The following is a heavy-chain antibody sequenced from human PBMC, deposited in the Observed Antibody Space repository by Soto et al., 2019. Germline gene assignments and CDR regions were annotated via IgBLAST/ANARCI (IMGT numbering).Heavy chain of an antibody. J-gene: IGHJ3*02. Sequence: SGPTLVNPTQTLTLTCTFSGFSLSTSGMCVSWIRQPPGKALEWLALIDWHDDKYYSTSLKTRLTISKDTSKNQVFLTLTNMDPVDTATYYCARIQVGRYFDWHIQVGVFDIWGQGTMVTVSS. CDR2: IDWHDDK. V-gene: IGHV2-70*01. CDR1: GFSLSTSGMC. D-gene: IGHD3-9*01. CDR3: ARIQVGRYFDWHIQVGVFDI.